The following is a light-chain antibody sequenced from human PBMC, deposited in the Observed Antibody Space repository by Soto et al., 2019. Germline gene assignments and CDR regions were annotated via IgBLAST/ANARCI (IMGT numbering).Light chain of an antibody. CDR1: SSDVGAYNF. CDR3: SSYTSSSTHV. Sequence: QSALTQPASVSGSPGQSITISCTGTSSDVGAYNFVSWYQQQPGKVPKLMIFDVSSRPSGVSDRVSGSKSGNTASLTISGLQAEDEGDYYCSSYTSSSTHVFGSGTKLTVL. CDR2: DVS. J-gene: IGLJ1*01. V-gene: IGLV2-14*03.